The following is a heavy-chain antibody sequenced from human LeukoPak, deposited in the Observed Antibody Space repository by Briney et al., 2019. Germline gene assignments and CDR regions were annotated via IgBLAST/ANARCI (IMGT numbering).Heavy chain of an antibody. V-gene: IGHV3-23*01. D-gene: IGHD3-3*01. J-gene: IGHJ3*02. Sequence: PGGSLRLSCAASGFTFSSYAMSWVRQAPGKGLEWVSAISGSGGSTYYADSVKGRFTISRDNSKNTLYLQMNSLRAEDTAVYYCAKDLRIFGVVTGLPYAFDIWGQGTMVTVSS. CDR1: GFTFSSYA. CDR3: AKDLRIFGVVTGLPYAFDI. CDR2: ISGSGGST.